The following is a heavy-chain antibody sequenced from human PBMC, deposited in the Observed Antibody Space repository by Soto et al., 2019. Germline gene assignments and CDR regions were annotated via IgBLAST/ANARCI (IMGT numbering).Heavy chain of an antibody. CDR3: ARAPIPPRRRCSGGSCNYYYYGMDV. Sequence: QVQLVESGGGVVQPGRSLRLSCAASGFTFSSYAMHWVRQAPGKGLEWVAVISYDGSNKYYADSVKGRFTISRDNSKNTLYLQMNSLSAEDTAVYYCARAPIPPRRRCSGGSCNYYYYGMDVWGQGTTVTVSS. D-gene: IGHD2-15*01. CDR2: ISYDGSNK. J-gene: IGHJ6*02. V-gene: IGHV3-30-3*01. CDR1: GFTFSSYA.